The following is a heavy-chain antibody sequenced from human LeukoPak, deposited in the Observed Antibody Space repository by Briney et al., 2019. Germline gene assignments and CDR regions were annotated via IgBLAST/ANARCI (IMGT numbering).Heavy chain of an antibody. CDR1: GGSISSSNW. D-gene: IGHD3-16*02. V-gene: IGHV4-4*02. CDR3: ARRVWGSYRHFDY. Sequence: SETLSLTCAVSGGSISSSNWWSWVRQPPGKGLEWIGEIYHSGSTDYNPSLKSRVTISVDKSKNQFSLKLSSVTAADTAVYYCARRVWGSYRHFDYWGQGTLVTVSS. CDR2: IYHSGST. J-gene: IGHJ4*02.